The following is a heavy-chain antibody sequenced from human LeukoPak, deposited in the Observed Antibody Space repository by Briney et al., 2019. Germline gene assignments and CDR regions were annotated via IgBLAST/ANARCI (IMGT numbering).Heavy chain of an antibody. CDR1: GFTFSSYW. V-gene: IGHV3-74*01. J-gene: IGHJ4*02. CDR2: INSDGSST. Sequence: GGSLRLSCAASGFTFSSYWMHWVRQAPGKGLVWVSRINSDGSSTSYADSVKGRFTISRDNAKNTLYLQMNSPRAEDTAVYYCASYGRTMMGFDYWGQGTLVTVSS. CDR3: ASYGRTMMGFDY. D-gene: IGHD3-22*01.